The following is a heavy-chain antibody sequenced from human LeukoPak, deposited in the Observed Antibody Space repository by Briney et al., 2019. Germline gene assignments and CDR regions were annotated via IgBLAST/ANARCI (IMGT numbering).Heavy chain of an antibody. Sequence: SETLSLTCAVYGGSFSGYYWSWIRQPPGKGLEWIGEINHSGSTNYNPSLKSRVTISVDTSKNQLSLKLSSVTAADTAVYYCARLIAENDYWGQGTLVTVSS. CDR2: INHSGST. CDR1: GGSFSGYY. J-gene: IGHJ4*02. V-gene: IGHV4-34*01. D-gene: IGHD6-13*01. CDR3: ARLIAENDY.